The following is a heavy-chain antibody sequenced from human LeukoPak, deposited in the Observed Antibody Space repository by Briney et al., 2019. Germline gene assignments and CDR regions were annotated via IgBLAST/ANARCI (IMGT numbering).Heavy chain of an antibody. Sequence: GGSLRLSCAASGFTFSTYWMHWVRQAPGKGLVWVSRVNSDGSTTSYTDSVKGRFTISRDNAKNTLYLQMNSLRAEDTAVYYCGRGRYYAMDVWGQGTTVTVSS. J-gene: IGHJ6*02. CDR2: VNSDGSTT. CDR1: GFTFSTYW. V-gene: IGHV3-74*01. CDR3: GRGRYYAMDV.